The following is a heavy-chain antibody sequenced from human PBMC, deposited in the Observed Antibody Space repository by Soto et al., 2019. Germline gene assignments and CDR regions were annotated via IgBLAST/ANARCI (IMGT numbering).Heavy chain of an antibody. Sequence: SETLSLTCTVSGGSISSGDYYWSWIRQPPGKGLEWIGYIYYSGSTYYNPSLKSRVTISVDTSKNQFSLKLSSVTAADTAVYYFAGERIGRFGELNVDYWGQGTLVTVSS. J-gene: IGHJ4*02. CDR3: AGERIGRFGELNVDY. CDR1: GGSISSGDYY. CDR2: IYYSGST. D-gene: IGHD3-10*01. V-gene: IGHV4-30-4*01.